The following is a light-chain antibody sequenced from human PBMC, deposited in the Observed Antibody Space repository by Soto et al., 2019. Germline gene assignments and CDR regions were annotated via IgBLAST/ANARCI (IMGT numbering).Light chain of an antibody. V-gene: IGKV1-6*01. Sequence: AIQMTQSPSSLSASVEDRITIACRASQGIRNDLGWYQQKPGKAPKLLIYAASKLQSGVPSRFSGSGSGTEFTLTISSLQPDDFATYYCQQYETFSGTFGPGTKVDIK. CDR3: QQYETFSGT. CDR1: QGIRND. CDR2: AAS. J-gene: IGKJ1*01.